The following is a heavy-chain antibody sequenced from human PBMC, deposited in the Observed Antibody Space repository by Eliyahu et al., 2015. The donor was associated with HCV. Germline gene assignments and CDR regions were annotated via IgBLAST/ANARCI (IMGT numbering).Heavy chain of an antibody. CDR3: ARVGITGTEYYYYMDV. CDR2: IYYSGST. V-gene: IGHV4-39*07. J-gene: IGHJ6*03. D-gene: IGHD1-20*01. CDR1: GGSISSSSYY. Sequence: QLQLQESGPGLVKPSETLSLTCTVSGGSISSSSYYWGWIRQPPGKGLEWIGGIYYSGSTYYNPSLKSRVTISVDTSKNQFSLKLSSVTAADTAVYYCARVGITGTEYYYYMDVWGKGTTVTVSS.